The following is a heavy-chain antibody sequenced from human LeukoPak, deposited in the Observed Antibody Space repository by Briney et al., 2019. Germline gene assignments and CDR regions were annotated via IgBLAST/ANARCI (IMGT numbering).Heavy chain of an antibody. J-gene: IGHJ4*02. CDR2: INPNSGGA. D-gene: IGHD6-13*01. CDR3: ARDAYSSTTFDY. Sequence: ASVKLSCKASGYTFTGYYLHWVRQAPGQGLEWMGRINPNSGGANYAQKFQGRVTMTRDTSTSIAYMEVSRLRSDDTAVYFCARDAYSSTTFDYWGQGTLVTVSS. V-gene: IGHV1-2*06. CDR1: GYTFTGYY.